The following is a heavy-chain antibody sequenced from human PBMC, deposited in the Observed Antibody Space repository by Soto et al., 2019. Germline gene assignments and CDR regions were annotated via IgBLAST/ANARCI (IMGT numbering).Heavy chain of an antibody. CDR2: IIPMLGTP. Sequence: QVQLVQSGAEVKKPGSSVKVSCKVSGDTFSMYSISWVRQAPGQGLEWLGGIIPMLGTPSYAQGFQDRVTITADKVTTTAYMELSSLRSEDTAVYYCARERSRYDRSGYYRPDYWGQGPLVTVSS. D-gene: IGHD3-22*01. V-gene: IGHV1-69*06. CDR3: ARERSRYDRSGYYRPDY. J-gene: IGHJ4*02. CDR1: GDTFSMYS.